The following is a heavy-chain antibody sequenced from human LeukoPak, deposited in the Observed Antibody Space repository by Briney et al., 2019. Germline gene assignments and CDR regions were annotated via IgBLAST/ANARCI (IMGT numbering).Heavy chain of an antibody. Sequence: SQTLSLTCAISGDSVSIHSAAWNWIRQSPSRGLEWLGRTYQRSKWYNDYAVSVKSRITINPDISKNQFSLQLNSVTPEDTAVYYCARSPPPYSSGWYFDYWGQGTLVTVSS. J-gene: IGHJ4*02. D-gene: IGHD6-19*01. CDR3: ARSPPPYSSGWYFDY. V-gene: IGHV6-1*01. CDR1: GDSVSIHSAA. CDR2: TYQRSKWYN.